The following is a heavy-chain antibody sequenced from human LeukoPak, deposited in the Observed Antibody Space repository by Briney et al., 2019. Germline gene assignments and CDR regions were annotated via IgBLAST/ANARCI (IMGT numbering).Heavy chain of an antibody. V-gene: IGHV4-4*07. D-gene: IGHD3-16*01. J-gene: IGHJ4*02. CDR3: ARSGYYDYVWGSYPYYFDY. Sequence: PSETLSLTCTVSGGSISSYYWSWIRQPAGKGLEWIGRIYTSGSTNYNPSLKSRVTMSVDTSKNQFSLKLSSVTAADTAVYYCARSGYYDYVWGSYPYYFDYWGQGTLVTVAS. CDR2: IYTSGST. CDR1: GGSISSYY.